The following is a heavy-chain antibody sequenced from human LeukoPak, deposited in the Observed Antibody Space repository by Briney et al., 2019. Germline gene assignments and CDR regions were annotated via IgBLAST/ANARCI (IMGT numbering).Heavy chain of an antibody. Sequence: QPGGSLRLSCAASGFTVSSNYMSWVHQAPGKGLEWVSVIYGGGSTYYADSVKGRFTMSRDNSKNTLYLQMNSLRAEDTAVYYCASSSSWYSGLDYWGQGTLVTVSS. J-gene: IGHJ4*02. CDR2: IYGGGST. CDR3: ASSSSWYSGLDY. D-gene: IGHD6-13*01. V-gene: IGHV3-53*01. CDR1: GFTVSSNY.